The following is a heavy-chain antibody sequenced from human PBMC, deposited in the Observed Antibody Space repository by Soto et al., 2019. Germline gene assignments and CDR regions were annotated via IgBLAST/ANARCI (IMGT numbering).Heavy chain of an antibody. J-gene: IGHJ4*02. V-gene: IGHV3-30-3*01. D-gene: IGHD1-7*01. CDR3: ARGITGTTADYFDY. CDR1: GFTFSSYA. CDR2: ISYDGSNK. Sequence: GGSLRLSCAASGFTFSSYAMHWVRQAPGKGLEWVAVISYDGSNKYYADSVKGRFTISRDNSKNTLYLQMNSLRAEDTAVYYCARGITGTTADYFDYWGQGTLVTVSS.